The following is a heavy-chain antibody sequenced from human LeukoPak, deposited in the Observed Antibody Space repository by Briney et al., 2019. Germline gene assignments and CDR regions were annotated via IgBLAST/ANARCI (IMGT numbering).Heavy chain of an antibody. Sequence: PGGSLRLSCAASGFTFSSYAMHWVRQAPGKGLEWVAVISYDGSNKYYADSVKGRFTISRDNSKNTLYLQMNSLRAEDTAVYYCAKDRETTGTGYWGQGTLVTVSS. J-gene: IGHJ4*02. D-gene: IGHD3/OR15-3a*01. CDR1: GFTFSSYA. CDR2: ISYDGSNK. CDR3: AKDRETTGTGY. V-gene: IGHV3-30-3*01.